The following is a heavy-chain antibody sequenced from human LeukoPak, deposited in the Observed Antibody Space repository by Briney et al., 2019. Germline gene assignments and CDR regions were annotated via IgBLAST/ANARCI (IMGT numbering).Heavy chain of an antibody. CDR2: ISGDGGST. Sequence: GGSLRLSCAASGFTFDDYAMHWVRQAPGKGLEWVSLISGDGGSTYYADSVKGRFTISRDNSKNSLYLQTNSLRTEDTALYYCAKDTPRGYYDSSGLYFQHWGQGTLVTVSS. J-gene: IGHJ1*01. D-gene: IGHD3-22*01. CDR1: GFTFDDYA. CDR3: AKDTPRGYYDSSGLYFQH. V-gene: IGHV3-43*02.